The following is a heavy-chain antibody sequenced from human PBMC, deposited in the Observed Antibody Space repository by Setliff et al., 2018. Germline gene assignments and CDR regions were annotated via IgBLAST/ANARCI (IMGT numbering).Heavy chain of an antibody. CDR2: ISAYSDDT. Sequence: ASVKVSCKASGHTFITFGISWVRQAPGQGLEWMGWISAYSDDTKYAEKFQGRVTMTMDTSTGTAYMELRSLRSDDTVVYICAYDSGGYYPGYWGQGTLVTVSS. CDR1: GHTFITFG. CDR3: AYDSGGYYPGY. D-gene: IGHD3-22*01. V-gene: IGHV1-18*01. J-gene: IGHJ4*02.